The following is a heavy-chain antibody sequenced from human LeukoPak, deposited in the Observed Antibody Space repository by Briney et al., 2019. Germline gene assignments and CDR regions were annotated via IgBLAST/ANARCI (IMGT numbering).Heavy chain of an antibody. CDR3: ARTGRRGYFDF. CDR1: GASISDYY. V-gene: IGHV4-4*09. D-gene: IGHD1-14*01. CDR2: LLFRGTA. J-gene: IGHJ2*01. Sequence: SETLSLTCNVSGASISDYYWSWVRQSPEKGLEWIASLLFRGTAHYNPSPRSRVAISDDTSNNQFFLRLTSVTTTDTAVYYCARTGRRGYFDFWGRGTLVTVSS.